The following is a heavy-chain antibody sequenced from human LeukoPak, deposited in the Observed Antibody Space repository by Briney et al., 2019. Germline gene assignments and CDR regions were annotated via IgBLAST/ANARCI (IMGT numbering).Heavy chain of an antibody. CDR2: ISSSSSYI. CDR1: GITFTSSA. D-gene: IGHD3-10*01. Sequence: GGSLRLSCAASGITFTSSAMNWVRQAPGKGLEWVSSISSSSSYIYYADSVKGRFTISRDNAKNSLYLQMNSLRAEDTAVYYCAREDSYYYGSGSYPFDYWGQGTLVTVSS. CDR3: AREDSYYYGSGSYPFDY. J-gene: IGHJ4*02. V-gene: IGHV3-21*01.